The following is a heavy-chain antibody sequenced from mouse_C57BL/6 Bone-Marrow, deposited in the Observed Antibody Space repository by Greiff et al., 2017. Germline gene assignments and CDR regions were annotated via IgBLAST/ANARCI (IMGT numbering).Heavy chain of an antibody. CDR2: IYPGNGDT. V-gene: IGHV1-80*01. J-gene: IGHJ4*01. CDR1: GYAFSSYW. CDR3: ARILLWYFYAMDY. D-gene: IGHD2-1*01. Sequence: QVHVKQSGAELVKPGASVKISCKASGYAFSSYWMNWVKQRPGKGLAWIGQIYPGNGDTNYNGKFKGKATLTADKSSSTAYMPLSSLTSEDSAVYFCARILLWYFYAMDYWGQGTSVTVSS.